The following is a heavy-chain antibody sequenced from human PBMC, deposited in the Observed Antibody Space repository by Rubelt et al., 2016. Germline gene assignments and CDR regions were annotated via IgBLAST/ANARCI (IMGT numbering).Heavy chain of an antibody. J-gene: IGHJ4*02. Sequence: GLEWIGSIYYSGSTYYNPSLKSRVTISVDTSKNQFSLKLSSVTAADTAVYYCAGIQLRHWGQGTLVTVSS. D-gene: IGHD5-18*01. CDR2: IYYSGST. CDR3: AGIQLRH. V-gene: IGHV4-39*07.